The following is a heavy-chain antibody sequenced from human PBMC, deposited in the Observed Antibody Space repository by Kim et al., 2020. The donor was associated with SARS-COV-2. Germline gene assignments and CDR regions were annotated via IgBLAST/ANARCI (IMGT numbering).Heavy chain of an antibody. Sequence: SETLSLTCTVSGGSISSGGYYWSWIRQHPGKGLEWIGYIYYSGSTYYNPSLKSRVTISVDTSKNQFSLKLSSVTAADTAVYYCASDVYYGSGRQYYYYYGMDVWGQGTTVTVSS. D-gene: IGHD3-10*01. J-gene: IGHJ6*02. CDR1: GGSISSGGYY. V-gene: IGHV4-31*03. CDR3: ASDVYYGSGRQYYYYYGMDV. CDR2: IYYSGST.